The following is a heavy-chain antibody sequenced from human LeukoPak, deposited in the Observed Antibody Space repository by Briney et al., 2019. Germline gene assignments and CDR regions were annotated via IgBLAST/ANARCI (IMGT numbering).Heavy chain of an antibody. CDR1: GGSFSGYY. D-gene: IGHD6-6*01. CDR2: INHSGST. Sequence: MPSETLSLTCAVYGGSFSGYYWSWIRQPPGKGLEWIGEINHSGSTNYNPSLKSRVTISVDTSKNQFSLKLSSVTAADTAVYYCARGIAARHYYYYYMDVWGKGTTVTVS. V-gene: IGHV4-34*01. CDR3: ARGIAARHYYYYYMDV. J-gene: IGHJ6*03.